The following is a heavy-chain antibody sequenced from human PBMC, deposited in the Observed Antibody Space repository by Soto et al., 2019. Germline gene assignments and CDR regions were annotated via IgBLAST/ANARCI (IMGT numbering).Heavy chain of an antibody. Sequence: ASVKVSCKASGYTFTSYGISWVRQVPGQGLEWMGWISAYNGNTNYAQKLQGRVTMTTDTSTSTAYMELRSLRSDDTAVYYCARDYYDSSGYYNRRDGMDVWGQGTTVTVSS. CDR1: GYTFTSYG. CDR3: ARDYYDSSGYYNRRDGMDV. V-gene: IGHV1-18*01. CDR2: ISAYNGNT. D-gene: IGHD3-22*01. J-gene: IGHJ6*02.